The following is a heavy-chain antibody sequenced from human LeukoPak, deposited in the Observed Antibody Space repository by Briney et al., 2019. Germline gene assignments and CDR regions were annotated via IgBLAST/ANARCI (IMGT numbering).Heavy chain of an antibody. Sequence: SETLSLTCTVSGYSISSGYYWGWIRQPPGKGLEWIGSIYHSGSTYYNPSLKSRVTISVDTSKNQFSLKLSSVTAADTAVYYCARTITMVRGIFYYYGMDVWGQGTTVTVSS. J-gene: IGHJ6*02. CDR1: GYSISSGYY. D-gene: IGHD3-10*01. V-gene: IGHV4-38-2*02. CDR2: IYHSGST. CDR3: ARTITMVRGIFYYYGMDV.